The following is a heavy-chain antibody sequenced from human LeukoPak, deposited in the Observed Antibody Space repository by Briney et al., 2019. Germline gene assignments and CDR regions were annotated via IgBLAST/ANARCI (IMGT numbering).Heavy chain of an antibody. V-gene: IGHV3-7*01. Sequence: QTGGSLRLSCAASGFTFNDYWMSWVRQAPGKGLEWVANIKLDGSETYYVDPVKGRFTISRDNAKKSVYLQMNSLRAEDTAVYYCAREMGTLWGQGTLVTASS. CDR1: GFTFNDYW. CDR3: AREMGTL. D-gene: IGHD2-8*01. CDR2: IKLDGSET. J-gene: IGHJ4*02.